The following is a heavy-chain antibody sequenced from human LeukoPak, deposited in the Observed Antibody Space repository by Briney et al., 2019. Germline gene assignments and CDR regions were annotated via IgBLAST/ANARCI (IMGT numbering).Heavy chain of an antibody. J-gene: IGHJ4*02. CDR1: GFTFSSYA. Sequence: PGWSLRLSCAASGFTFSSYAMHWVRQAPGKGLEWVAVISYDGSNKYYADSVKGRFTISRDNSKNTLYLQMNSLRAEDTAVYYCARDVRIGAAIENYFDYWGQGTLVTVSS. V-gene: IGHV3-30*04. CDR3: ARDVRIGAAIENYFDY. D-gene: IGHD2-2*02. CDR2: ISYDGSNK.